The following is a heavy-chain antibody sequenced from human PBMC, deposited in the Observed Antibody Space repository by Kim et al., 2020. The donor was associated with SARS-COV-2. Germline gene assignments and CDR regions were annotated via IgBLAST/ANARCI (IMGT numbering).Heavy chain of an antibody. D-gene: IGHD6-19*01. CDR3: ARDEQWLASFDY. Sequence: NYAQKLQGRVTMTTDTSTSTAYMELRSLRSDDTAVYYCARDEQWLASFDYWGQGTLVTVSS. V-gene: IGHV1-18*01. J-gene: IGHJ4*02.